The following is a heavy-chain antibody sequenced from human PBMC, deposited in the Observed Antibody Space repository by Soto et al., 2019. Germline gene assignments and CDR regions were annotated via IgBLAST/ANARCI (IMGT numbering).Heavy chain of an antibody. CDR1: AFTFSTYS. D-gene: IGHD3-10*01. Sequence: EVQLVESGGGLVKRGGSLRLSCAASAFTFSTYSMNWVRQAPGKGLEWVSSISSSTTYIDYADSVKGRFTISRDNAKNSLYLQMNSLRAEDTAVYYCARDFGYYGSGTYYNHYYYGMDVWGQGTTVTVSS. CDR3: ARDFGYYGSGTYYNHYYYGMDV. CDR2: ISSSTTYI. J-gene: IGHJ6*02. V-gene: IGHV3-21*02.